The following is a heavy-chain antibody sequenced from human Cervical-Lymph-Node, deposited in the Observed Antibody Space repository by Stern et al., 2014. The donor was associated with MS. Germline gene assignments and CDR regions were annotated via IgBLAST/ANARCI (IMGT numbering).Heavy chain of an antibody. Sequence: VQLVESGGGVVQPGRSLSLSCVVSGFTFSTYAMHWVRQAPGKGLEWVAFVSYDGTQRNSTDSVKARFTISRDNSKNTLYLHMNRLRDEDTAVYFCARGGRGVGLEYWGQGALVTVSS. CDR2: VSYDGTQR. D-gene: IGHD3-10*01. CDR1: GFTFSTYA. CDR3: ARGGRGVGLEY. V-gene: IGHV3-30-3*01. J-gene: IGHJ4*02.